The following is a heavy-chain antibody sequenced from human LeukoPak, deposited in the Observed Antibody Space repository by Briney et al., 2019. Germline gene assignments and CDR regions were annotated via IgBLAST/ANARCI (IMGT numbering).Heavy chain of an antibody. V-gene: IGHV1-69*04. CDR2: IIPILGIA. CDR1: GGTFSSYA. D-gene: IGHD2-15*01. Sequence: SVKVSCKASGGTFSSYAISWVRQAPGQGLEWMGRIIPILGIANYAQKFQGRVTITADKSTSTAYMELSSLRSEDTAVYYCATLGYCSGGSCYSGDYWGQGTLVTVSS. CDR3: ATLGYCSGGSCYSGDY. J-gene: IGHJ4*02.